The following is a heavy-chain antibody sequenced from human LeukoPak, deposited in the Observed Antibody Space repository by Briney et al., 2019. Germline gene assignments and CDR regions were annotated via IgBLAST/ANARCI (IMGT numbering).Heavy chain of an antibody. V-gene: IGHV3-9*01. CDR1: GFTFDDYA. CDR2: ISWNSGSI. Sequence: GRSLRLSCAASGFTFDDYAMHWVRQAPGKGLEWVSGISWNSGSIGYADSVKGRFTISRDNAKNSLYLQMNSLRAEDTALYYCAKDGGATPYYFGYWGQGTLVTVSS. J-gene: IGHJ4*02. D-gene: IGHD1-26*01. CDR3: AKDGGATPYYFGY.